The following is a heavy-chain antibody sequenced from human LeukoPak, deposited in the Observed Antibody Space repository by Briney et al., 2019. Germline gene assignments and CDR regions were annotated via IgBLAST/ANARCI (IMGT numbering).Heavy chain of an antibody. V-gene: IGHV3-48*01. CDR2: ISARGSNI. CDR1: GFPFSSYS. CDR3: VRLKGTYFDF. D-gene: IGHD1-1*01. J-gene: IGHJ4*02. Sequence: PSGGSLRLSCAASGFPFSSYSMNWVRQAPGKGLEGVSYISARGSNIYYLDSVKGRFTVSRDKAMNSLFLQMDRPRAEDTAVYYCVRLKGTYFDFWGQGTLVTVPS.